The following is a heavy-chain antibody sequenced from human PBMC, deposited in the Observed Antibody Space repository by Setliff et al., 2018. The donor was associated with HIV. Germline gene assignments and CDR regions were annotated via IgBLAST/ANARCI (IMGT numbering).Heavy chain of an antibody. Sequence: RGESLKISCKGSGYSFTNYWIGWVRQMPGKGLEWMGFIYPGDSDTRYSPSFQGQVTISVDKSLRTAYLQWSSLKTSDTAFYFCARGADYRDVWGQGTLVTVSS. V-gene: IGHV5-51*01. CDR3: ARGADYRDV. CDR2: IYPGDSDT. CDR1: GYSFTNYW. J-gene: IGHJ4*02. D-gene: IGHD4-17*01.